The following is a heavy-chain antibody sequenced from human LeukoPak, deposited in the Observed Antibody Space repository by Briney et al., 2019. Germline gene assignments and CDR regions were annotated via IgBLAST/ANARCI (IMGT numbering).Heavy chain of an antibody. CDR1: GGSISSYY. D-gene: IGHD6-19*01. CDR3: ARESGFRKQWLVIDY. J-gene: IGHJ4*02. V-gene: IGHV4-59*01. CDR2: IYYSGST. Sequence: SETLSLTCTVSGGSISSYYWSWIRQPPGKGLEWIGYIYYSGSTIYNPSLKSRVTISVDTSKNQFSLKLTSVTAADTAVYYCARESGFRKQWLVIDYWGQGTLVTVSS.